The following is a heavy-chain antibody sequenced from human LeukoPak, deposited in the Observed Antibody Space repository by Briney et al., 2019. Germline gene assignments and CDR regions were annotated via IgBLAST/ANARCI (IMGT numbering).Heavy chain of an antibody. V-gene: IGHV3-66*01. CDR2: IYSGGST. CDR1: GFTVTNDY. J-gene: IGHJ4*02. CDR3: AKSVDYYDSSGSDY. Sequence: GGSLRLSCAVSGFTVTNDYMNWVRQAPGKGLEWVSIIYSGGSTYYADSVKGRFTISRDSSNNTLYLQMNSLRAEDTAVYYCAKSVDYYDSSGSDYWGQGTLVTVSS. D-gene: IGHD3-22*01.